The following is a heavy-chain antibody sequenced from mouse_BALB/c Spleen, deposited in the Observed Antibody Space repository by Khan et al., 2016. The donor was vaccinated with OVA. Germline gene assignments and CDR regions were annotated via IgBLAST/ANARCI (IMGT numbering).Heavy chain of an antibody. Sequence: VQLKESGPGLVKPSQSLSLTCSVTGYSITSGYFWNWIRQFPGNNLEWLGYIRYNGDSNYNPSLKNRISITRDTSKNQFFLKLNSVPPEDTATYYCARGGSSSPAWFAYWGQGTLVTVSA. D-gene: IGHD3-1*01. V-gene: IGHV3-6*02. CDR1: GYSITSGYF. CDR3: ARGGSSSPAWFAY. CDR2: IRYNGDS. J-gene: IGHJ3*01.